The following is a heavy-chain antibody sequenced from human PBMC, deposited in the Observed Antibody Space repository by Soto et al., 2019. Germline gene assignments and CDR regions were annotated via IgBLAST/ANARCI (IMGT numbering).Heavy chain of an antibody. J-gene: IGHJ4*02. Sequence: EVQLVESGGGLVQPGGSLRLSCAASGFTFSSYSMNWVRQAPGKGLEWVSYISSSSSTIYYADSVKGRFTISRDNAKNYLYLKRNALRAGDRAVYYCGIFRGQRVRGNYGGQEPLVPV. CDR3: GIFRGQRVRGNY. CDR1: GFTFSSYS. V-gene: IGHV3-48*01. D-gene: IGHD6-13*01. CDR2: ISSSSSTI.